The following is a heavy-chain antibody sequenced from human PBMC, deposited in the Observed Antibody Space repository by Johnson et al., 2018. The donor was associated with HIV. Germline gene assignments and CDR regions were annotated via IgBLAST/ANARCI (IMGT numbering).Heavy chain of an antibody. D-gene: IGHD3-10*01. J-gene: IGHJ3*02. CDR3: LSARYGASGAFDM. CDR1: GFTFFDYY. CDR2: IPWNGGST. Sequence: EVQPVESGGGLVKPGGSLRLSCAAFGFTFFDYYMRWIRQAPGTGLEWVSGIPWNGGSTSSADPVKGRFTIPRDNSKSTLFLQMNSLRVDGTALYYCLSARYGASGAFDMWGHVTRVTVSS. V-gene: IGHV3-20*04.